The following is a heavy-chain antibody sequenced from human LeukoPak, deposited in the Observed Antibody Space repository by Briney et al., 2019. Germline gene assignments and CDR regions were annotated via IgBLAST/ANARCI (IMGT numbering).Heavy chain of an antibody. J-gene: IGHJ4*02. V-gene: IGHV1-2*02. D-gene: IGHD4-17*01. Sequence: ASVTVSCKASGYTFTNYDMHWVRQAPGHGLEWMGWINPNRGDTNYAQKFQGRVTMTRDTSISTAFMELTRLTSYDTAVYYCTRDLLGFATTPLSDWGQGTLVSGSS. CDR1: GYTFTNYD. CDR2: INPNRGDT. CDR3: TRDLLGFATTPLSD.